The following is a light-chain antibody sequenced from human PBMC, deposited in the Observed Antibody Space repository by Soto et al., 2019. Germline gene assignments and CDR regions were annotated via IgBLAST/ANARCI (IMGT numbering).Light chain of an antibody. CDR3: HVWDSGSDHHV. Sequence: SYELTQPPSMSVAPGQTARVTCGGNNIGSKGVHWYQQKPGQAPVLVVYDDTDRPSGIHERFSGSNSGNTATLTISRVDAGDEADYYCHVWDSGSDHHVFGSGTKLTVL. CDR1: NIGSKG. CDR2: DDT. J-gene: IGLJ1*01. V-gene: IGLV3-21*02.